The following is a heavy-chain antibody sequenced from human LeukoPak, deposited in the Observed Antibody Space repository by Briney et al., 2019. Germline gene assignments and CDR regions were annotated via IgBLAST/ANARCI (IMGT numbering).Heavy chain of an antibody. J-gene: IGHJ4*02. CDR2: ISGSGGST. V-gene: IGHV3-23*01. Sequence: PGGSLRLSCAASGFTFSSYAMSWVRQAPGKGLEWVSAISGSGGSTYYADSVKGRFTISRDNSKNTLYLQMNSLRAEDTAVYYCAKARRVLDYDILTGYPLDYWGQGTLVTVSS. CDR1: GFTFSSYA. D-gene: IGHD3-9*01. CDR3: AKARRVLDYDILTGYPLDY.